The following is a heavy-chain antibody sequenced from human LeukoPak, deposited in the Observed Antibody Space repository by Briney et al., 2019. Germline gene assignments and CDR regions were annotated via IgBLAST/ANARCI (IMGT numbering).Heavy chain of an antibody. CDR2: INHSGST. J-gene: IGHJ4*02. CDR3: ARGRGGSSGWWY. Sequence: SETLSLTCAVYGGSFSGYYWSWIRQPPGKGLEWIGEINHSGSTNYNPSLKSRDTISVDTSKNQFSLKLSSVTAADTAVYYCARGRGGSSGWWYWGQGTLVTVSS. V-gene: IGHV4-34*01. D-gene: IGHD6-19*01. CDR1: GGSFSGYY.